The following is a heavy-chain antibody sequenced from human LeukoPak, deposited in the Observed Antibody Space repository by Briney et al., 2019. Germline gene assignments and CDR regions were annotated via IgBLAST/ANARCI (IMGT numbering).Heavy chain of an antibody. CDR3: AQLDSSSQLVY. CDR1: GFTFDDYA. V-gene: IGHV3-9*01. J-gene: IGHJ4*02. Sequence: GGSLRLSCAASGFTFDDYAMHWVRQAPGKGLEWVSGISWNSGSIGYADSVKGRFTISRDNAKNSLYLQMNSLRAEDTAVYYCAQLDSSSQLVYWGQGTLVTVSS. CDR2: ISWNSGSI. D-gene: IGHD6-13*01.